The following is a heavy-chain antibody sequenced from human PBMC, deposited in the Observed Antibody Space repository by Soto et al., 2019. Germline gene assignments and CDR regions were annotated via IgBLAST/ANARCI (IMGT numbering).Heavy chain of an antibody. D-gene: IGHD5-12*01. CDR2: IYHSGST. CDR3: AAGGGLPRYY. CDR1: GGSISSGGYS. Sequence: QLQLQESGSGLVKPSQTLSLTCAVSGGSISSGGYSWSWIRQPPGKGLEWIGYIYHSGSTYYHPSRQSRVTISVDRSKNQFSLKLSSVTAADTAVYYCAAGGGLPRYYWGQGTLVTVSS. V-gene: IGHV4-30-2*01. J-gene: IGHJ4*02.